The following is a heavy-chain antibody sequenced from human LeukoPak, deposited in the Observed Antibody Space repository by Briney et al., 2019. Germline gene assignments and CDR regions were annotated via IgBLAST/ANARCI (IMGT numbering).Heavy chain of an antibody. CDR3: AKEGPYCGGDCYGVFDY. D-gene: IGHD2-21*02. J-gene: IGHJ4*02. CDR2: TSNDGTNK. Sequence: PGRSLRLSCVASGFTFSSYGMHWVRQAPGKGLEWVAVTSNDGTNKYYADSVKGRFTISRDNSKNTLYLQMNSLRPEDTAVYYCAKEGPYCGGDCYGVFDYWGQGALVTVSS. V-gene: IGHV3-30*18. CDR1: GFTFSSYG.